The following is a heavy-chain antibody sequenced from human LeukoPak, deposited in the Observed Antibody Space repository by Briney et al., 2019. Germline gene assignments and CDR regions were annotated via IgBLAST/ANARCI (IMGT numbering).Heavy chain of an antibody. J-gene: IGHJ4*02. Sequence: GGSLRLSCAASGSTFSNAWMSWVRQAPGKGLEWVGRIKSKTDGGTTDYAAPVKGRFTISRDDSKDTLYLQMNSLKTEDTAVYYCTTLAGTSLWFGELYYYFDYWGQGTLVTVSS. V-gene: IGHV3-15*01. D-gene: IGHD3-10*01. CDR3: TTLAGTSLWFGELYYYFDY. CDR1: GSTFSNAW. CDR2: IKSKTDGGTT.